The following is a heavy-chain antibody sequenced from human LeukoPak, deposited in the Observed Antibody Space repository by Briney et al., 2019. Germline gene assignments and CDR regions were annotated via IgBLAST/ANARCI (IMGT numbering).Heavy chain of an antibody. CDR2: ISSSGSTI. CDR3: ATDQSAYCGGDCYSGEFDY. CDR1: GFTFSDYY. V-gene: IGHV3-11*01. J-gene: IGHJ4*02. Sequence: GGALRLSCAASGFTFSDYYMSWMRQAPGGGRGWVSYISSSGSTIYYADSVKGRFTISRDNAKNSLYLQMNSLRAEDTAVYYCATDQSAYCGGDCYSGEFDYWGQGTLVTVSS. D-gene: IGHD2-21*02.